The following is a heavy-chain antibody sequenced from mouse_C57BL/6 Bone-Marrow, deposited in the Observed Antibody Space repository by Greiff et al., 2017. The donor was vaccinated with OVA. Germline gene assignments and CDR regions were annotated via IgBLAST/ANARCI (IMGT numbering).Heavy chain of an antibody. D-gene: IGHD2-5*01. CDR1: GFTFSSYT. V-gene: IGHV5-9*01. CDR3: ARLGSNYVYWYFDV. Sequence: EVKLMESGGGLVKPGGSLKLSCAASGFTFSSYTMSWVRQTPEKRLEWVATISGGGGNTYYPDSVKGRFTISRDNAKNTLYLQMSSLRSEDTALYYCARLGSNYVYWYFDVWGTGTTVTVSS. J-gene: IGHJ1*03. CDR2: ISGGGGNT.